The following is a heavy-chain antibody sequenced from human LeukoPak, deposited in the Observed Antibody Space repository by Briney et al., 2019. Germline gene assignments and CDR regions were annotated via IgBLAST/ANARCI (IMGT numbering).Heavy chain of an antibody. Sequence: GGSLRLSCAASGFTFSSYAMSWVRQAPGKGLEWVSAISGSGGSTYYADSVKGRFTISRDNSKNTLYLQMNSLRAEDTAVYYCARYYDSSGYYPYYFDYWGQGTLVTVSS. D-gene: IGHD3-22*01. CDR2: ISGSGGST. CDR1: GFTFSSYA. J-gene: IGHJ4*02. CDR3: ARYYDSSGYYPYYFDY. V-gene: IGHV3-23*01.